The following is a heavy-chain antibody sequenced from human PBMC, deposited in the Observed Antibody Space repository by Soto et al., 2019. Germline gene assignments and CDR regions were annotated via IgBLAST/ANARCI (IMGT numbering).Heavy chain of an antibody. CDR1: GGSFNGYY. Sequence: LSLTCAVYGGSFNGYYWGWIRQSPMKGLEWIGEINHSGSTNYNPSFRGRVAISVDASKNQFSLRLASMTAADTALYYCARGDYCSDGICYKTSTDYWGQGTQVTVSS. CDR3: ARGDYCSDGICYKTSTDY. D-gene: IGHD2-15*01. CDR2: INHSGST. V-gene: IGHV4-34*01. J-gene: IGHJ4*02.